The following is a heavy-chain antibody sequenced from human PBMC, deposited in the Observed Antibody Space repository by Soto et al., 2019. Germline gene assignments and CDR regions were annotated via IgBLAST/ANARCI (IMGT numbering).Heavy chain of an antibody. J-gene: IGHJ4*02. CDR2: ITWNSVSI. D-gene: IGHD1-1*01. V-gene: IGHV3-9*01. CDR3: AKDLIVVGGGYNWNDVGRAFDY. CDR1: GFTFDDYA. Sequence: GGSLRLSCAAFGFTFDDYAMHWVRQAPGKGLEWVSGITWNSVSIVYADSVKGRFTISRDNAKNSLYLQMNSLRAEETALYYCAKDLIVVGGGYNWNDVGRAFDYWGQGTLVTVSS.